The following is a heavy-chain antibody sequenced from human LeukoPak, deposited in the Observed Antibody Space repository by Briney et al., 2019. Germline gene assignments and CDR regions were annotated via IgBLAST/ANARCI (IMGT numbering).Heavy chain of an antibody. J-gene: IGHJ5*02. V-gene: IGHV4-30-4*01. CDR3: ACSDRASP. CDR2: IYYGGST. D-gene: IGHD3-22*01. Sequence: SETLSLTCIVSGGSVSSHDYYWTWIRQPPGKGLEWIGYIYYGGSTSYNPSLKSRVTISVDTSKNQFSLKLSSVTAADTAVYYCACSDRASPWGQGTLVTVSS. CDR1: GGSVSSHDYY.